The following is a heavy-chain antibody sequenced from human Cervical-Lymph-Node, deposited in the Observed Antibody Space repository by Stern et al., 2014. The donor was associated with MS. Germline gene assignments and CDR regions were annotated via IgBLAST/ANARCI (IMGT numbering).Heavy chain of an antibody. CDR2: INPNTGTT. Sequence: VHLVESGAEVKKPGASVNVSCEASGFSFTTHYMHWIRQAPGEGLELVGMINPNTGTTSYARQFQGRVIITRDTSTSTIYMELTGLRSEDTALYFCTRVQRERRALDPFDPWGQGTLVTVSS. CDR3: TRVQRERRALDPFDP. CDR1: GFSFTTHY. D-gene: IGHD1-1*01. J-gene: IGHJ5*02. V-gene: IGHV1-46*03.